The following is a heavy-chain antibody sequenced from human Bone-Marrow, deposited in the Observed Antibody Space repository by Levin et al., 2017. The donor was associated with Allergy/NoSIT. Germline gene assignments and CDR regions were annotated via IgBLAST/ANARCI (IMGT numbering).Heavy chain of an antibody. CDR2: INHSGNT. Sequence: SQTLSLTCAVYGGSFSGYYWSWIRQPPGKGLEWIGEINHSGNTNYNPSLKSRVTISVDTSKNQFSLKLSSVTAADTAVYYCARANSGSFDYWGQGTLVTVSS. CDR3: ARANSGSFDY. D-gene: IGHD3-22*01. CDR1: GGSFSGYY. V-gene: IGHV4-34*01. J-gene: IGHJ4*02.